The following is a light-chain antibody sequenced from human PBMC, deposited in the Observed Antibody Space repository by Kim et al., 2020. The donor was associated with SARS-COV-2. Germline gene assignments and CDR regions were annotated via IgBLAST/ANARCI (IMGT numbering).Light chain of an antibody. CDR3: QQYNDWPPIT. CDR2: GAS. J-gene: IGKJ5*01. Sequence: PGERVNLSSRASQSVSSNLAWYQQKPGQGPRLLIYGASTRATGIPARFSGSGSGTEFTLTISSLQSEDFAVYYCQQYNDWPPITFGQGTRLEIK. CDR1: QSVSSN. V-gene: IGKV3-15*01.